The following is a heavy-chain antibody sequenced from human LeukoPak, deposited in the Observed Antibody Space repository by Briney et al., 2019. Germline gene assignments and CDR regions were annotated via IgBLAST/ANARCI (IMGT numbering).Heavy chain of an antibody. D-gene: IGHD6-6*01. CDR3: ARHPWVRKQLVRVYYYYYMDV. CDR2: IYYSSST. CDR1: GGSISSSSYY. V-gene: IGHV4-39*01. Sequence: SETLSLTCTVSGGSISSSSYYWGWIRQPPGKGLEWIGSIYYSSSTYYNPSLKSRVTISVDTSKNQFSLKLSSVTAADTAVYYCARHPWVRKQLVRVYYYYYMDVWGKGTTVTVSS. J-gene: IGHJ6*03.